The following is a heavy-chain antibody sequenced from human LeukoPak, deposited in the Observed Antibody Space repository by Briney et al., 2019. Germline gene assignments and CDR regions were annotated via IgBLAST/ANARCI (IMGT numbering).Heavy chain of an antibody. J-gene: IGHJ6*03. CDR1: GYTFTSYG. CDR2: INPNSGGT. V-gene: IGHV1-2*02. D-gene: IGHD3-22*01. CDR3: ARDRYYYDSSGYSLYHHYYYMDV. Sequence: ASVKVSCKASGYTFTSYGISWVRQAPGQGLEWMGWINPNSGGTNYAQKFQGRVTMTRDTSISTAYMELSRLRSDDTAVYYCARDRYYYDSSGYSLYHHYYYMDVWGKGTTVTISS.